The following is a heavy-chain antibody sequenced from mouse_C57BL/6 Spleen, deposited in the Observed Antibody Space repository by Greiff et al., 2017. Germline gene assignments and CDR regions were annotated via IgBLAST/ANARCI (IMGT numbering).Heavy chain of an antibody. D-gene: IGHD2-1*01. Sequence: QVQLQQSGAELVRPGASVKVSCKASGYAFTNYLIQWVKQRPGQGLEWIGGIYPGSGGTKYNEKFKGKATLTADKSSSTAYLQLSSLTSEDSAVYYCAREDGGNYAELADWGQGTMLTVSA. CDR3: AREDGGNYAELAD. J-gene: IGHJ2*01. V-gene: IGHV1-54*01. CDR1: GYAFTNYL. CDR2: IYPGSGGT.